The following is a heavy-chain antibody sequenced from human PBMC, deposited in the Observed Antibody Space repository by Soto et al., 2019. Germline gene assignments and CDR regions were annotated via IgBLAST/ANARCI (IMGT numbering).Heavy chain of an antibody. J-gene: IGHJ4*02. D-gene: IGHD3-22*01. Sequence: PSETLCLTCTVSGGSISSNIYYWVWIRQPPGKGLEWIGNIHYSGSTYYDSSLKSRVTISVDTSKNQFSLKLSSVTAADTAVYYCASQHYYDSSGYYVVYWGQGTLVTVS. CDR2: IHYSGST. CDR3: ASQHYYDSSGYYVVY. CDR1: GGSISSNIYY. V-gene: IGHV4-39*01.